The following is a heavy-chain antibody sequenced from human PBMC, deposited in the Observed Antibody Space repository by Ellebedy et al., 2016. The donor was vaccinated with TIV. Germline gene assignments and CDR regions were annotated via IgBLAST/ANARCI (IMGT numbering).Heavy chain of an antibody. CDR1: GFSFSTYR. J-gene: IGHJ4*02. D-gene: IGHD6-13*01. CDR3: ARQVGSGWYGD. V-gene: IGHV3-33*08. Sequence: GGSLRLSCEASGFSFSTYRMHWVRQAPGKGLEWVAVIWSDGSDKYYADSVKGRFTISSDNSKNTLFLQMNSLRVEDTAVYFCARQVGSGWYGDWGQGTLVTVSS. CDR2: IWSDGSDK.